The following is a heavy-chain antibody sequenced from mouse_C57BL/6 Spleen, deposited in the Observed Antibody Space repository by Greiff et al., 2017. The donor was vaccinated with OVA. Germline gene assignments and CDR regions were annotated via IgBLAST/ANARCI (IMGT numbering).Heavy chain of an antibody. CDR3: ARAAQAGDFVY. V-gene: IGHV1-52*01. D-gene: IGHD3-2*02. Sequence: VQLQQPGAELVRPGSSVKLSCKASGYTFTSYWMHWVKQRPIQGLEWIGNIDPSDSETHYNQKFKDKATLTVDKSSSTAYMQLSSLTSEDSAVYYCARAAQAGDFVYWGQGTTLTVSS. CDR2: IDPSDSET. J-gene: IGHJ2*01. CDR1: GYTFTSYW.